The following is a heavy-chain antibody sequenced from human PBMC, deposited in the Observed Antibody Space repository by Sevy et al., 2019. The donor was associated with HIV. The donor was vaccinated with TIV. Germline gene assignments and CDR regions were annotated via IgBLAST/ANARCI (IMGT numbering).Heavy chain of an antibody. CDR2: IYYSGST. V-gene: IGHV4-59*08. Sequence: SETLSLTCTVSGGSISSYYWSWIRQPPGKGLEWIGYIYYSGSTNYNPPLKSRVTISVDTSKNQFSLKLSSVTAADTAVYYCARHERVIAARTVFDYWGQGTLVTVSS. CDR1: GGSISSYY. CDR3: ARHERVIAARTVFDY. J-gene: IGHJ4*02. D-gene: IGHD6-6*01.